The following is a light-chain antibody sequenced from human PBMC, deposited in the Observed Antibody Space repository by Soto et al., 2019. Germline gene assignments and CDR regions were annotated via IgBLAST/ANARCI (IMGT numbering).Light chain of an antibody. J-gene: IGKJ4*01. CDR3: QQRSNWPPLT. CDR1: QSVSSY. Sequence: EIVLTQSPATLPLSPGERATLSCTASQSVSSYLAWYQQKPGQAPRLLIYDASNRATGIPARFSGSGSGTDFTLTISSLEPEDFAVYYCQQRSNWPPLTFGGGTKVDI. V-gene: IGKV3-11*01. CDR2: DAS.